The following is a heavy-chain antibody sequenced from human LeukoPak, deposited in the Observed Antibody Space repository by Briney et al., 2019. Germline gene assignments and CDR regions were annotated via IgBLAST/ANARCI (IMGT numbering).Heavy chain of an antibody. CDR3: ARGRGGWDDAFDI. V-gene: IGHV1-46*01. Sequence: ASVKVSCKASGYTFTSYYMHWVRQAPGQGLEWVGIINPSGGSTSYAQKFQGRVTMTRDTSTSTVYMELSSLRSEGTAVYCCARGRGGWDDAFDIWGQGTMVTVSS. D-gene: IGHD4-23*01. CDR2: INPSGGST. J-gene: IGHJ3*02. CDR1: GYTFTSYY.